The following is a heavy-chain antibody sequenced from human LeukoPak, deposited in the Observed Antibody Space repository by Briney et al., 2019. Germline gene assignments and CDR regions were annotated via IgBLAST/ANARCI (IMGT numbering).Heavy chain of an antibody. CDR2: ISASGGST. CDR1: GFTFSSYA. D-gene: IGHD5-12*01. CDR3: AKGAYDYIEMGYFDY. J-gene: IGHJ4*02. Sequence: GGSLRLSCAASGFTFSSYATSWVRQAPGKGLEWFSGISASGGSTYYADSVKGRFTISRDNSKDTLYLQMNSLRAEDTALYYCAKGAYDYIEMGYFDYWGQGTLVTVSS. V-gene: IGHV3-23*01.